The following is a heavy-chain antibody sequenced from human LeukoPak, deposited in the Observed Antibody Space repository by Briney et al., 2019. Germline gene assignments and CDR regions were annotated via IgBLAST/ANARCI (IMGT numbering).Heavy chain of an antibody. D-gene: IGHD1-1*01. CDR1: GFTFNDYW. CDR2: IKQDGSEK. J-gene: IGHJ4*02. V-gene: IGHV3-7*01. CDR3: ARDFPGLSW. Sequence: GGSLRLSCAASGFTFNDYWMSWVRQAPGKGLEWVANIKQDGSEKYYVGSVKGRFTISRDNAGNSLYLQMTSLRAEDSAVYYCARDFPGLSWWGQGTLVTVSS.